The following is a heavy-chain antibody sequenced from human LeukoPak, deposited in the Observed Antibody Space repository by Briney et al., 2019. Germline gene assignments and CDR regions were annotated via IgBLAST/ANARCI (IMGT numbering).Heavy chain of an antibody. CDR1: GFTSIAHA. CDR3: ARDQYYSSSD. Sequence: GGSLRLSCVGSGFTSIAHALTWARQAPGKGLEWVANIKEDGSEKYYVDAVKGRFTISRDKAKKSLFLQMNSLRAEDTAVYYCARDQYYSSSDWGQGTLVTVSS. D-gene: IGHD6-19*01. J-gene: IGHJ4*02. CDR2: IKEDGSEK. V-gene: IGHV3-7*03.